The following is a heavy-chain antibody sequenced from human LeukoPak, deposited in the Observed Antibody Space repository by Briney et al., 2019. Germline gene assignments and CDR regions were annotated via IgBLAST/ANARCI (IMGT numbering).Heavy chain of an antibody. J-gene: IGHJ3*02. CDR2: ISGSGGST. V-gene: IGHV3-23*01. D-gene: IGHD1-26*01. Sequence: QAGGSLRLSCAASGFTFSSYGMSWVRQAPGKGLEWVSAISGSGGSTYYADSVKGRFTISRDNSKNTLYLQMNSLRAEDAAVYYCARVIGWDEPSDIWGQGTMVTVSS. CDR3: ARVIGWDEPSDI. CDR1: GFTFSSYG.